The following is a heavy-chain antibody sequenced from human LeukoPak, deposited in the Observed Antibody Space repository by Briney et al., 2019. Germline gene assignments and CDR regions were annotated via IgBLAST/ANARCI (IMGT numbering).Heavy chain of an antibody. Sequence: GGSLRLSCAASGFIFSSYEMNWVRQAPGKGLEWVSYISSSGGTIYYADSVKGRFTSSRDNAKNSLYLQMNSLRAEDTAVYYCASIGYCSGVSCYEYWGQGTLVTVSS. V-gene: IGHV3-48*03. CDR2: ISSSGGTI. CDR3: ASIGYCSGVSCYEY. J-gene: IGHJ4*02. CDR1: GFIFSSYE. D-gene: IGHD2-15*01.